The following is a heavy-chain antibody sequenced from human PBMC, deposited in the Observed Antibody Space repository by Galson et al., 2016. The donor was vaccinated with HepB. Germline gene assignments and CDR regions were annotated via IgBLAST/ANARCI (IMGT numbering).Heavy chain of an antibody. CDR2: ISFTGST. CDR3: ARMYSSGWFDQ. CDR1: GDSITSRNYY. J-gene: IGHJ5*02. V-gene: IGHV4-39*07. Sequence: LSLTCTVSGDSITSRNYYWGWIRQPPGKGLEWIGSISFTGSTYYNPSHKSRVIISADTSKNQLSLRLSSVTAADTAVYYCARMYSSGWFDQWGQGTLVTVSS. D-gene: IGHD6-19*01.